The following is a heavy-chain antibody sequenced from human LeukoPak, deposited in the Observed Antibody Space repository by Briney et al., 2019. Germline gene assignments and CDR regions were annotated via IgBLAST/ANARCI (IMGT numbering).Heavy chain of an antibody. CDR3: VKAGGTFGYYYDSSGSFDL. V-gene: IGHV3-23*01. D-gene: IGHD3-22*01. CDR2: INGSGSNT. J-gene: IGHJ4*02. Sequence: GGSLRLSCKASRFSFISYAMRWVRQAPGRGPEWVSHINGSGSNTYYADSVKGRFTISRDNAKSTLFLQMNSLRDEGTAVYYCVKAGGTFGYYYDSSGSFDLWGQGTLVTVSS. CDR1: RFSFISYA.